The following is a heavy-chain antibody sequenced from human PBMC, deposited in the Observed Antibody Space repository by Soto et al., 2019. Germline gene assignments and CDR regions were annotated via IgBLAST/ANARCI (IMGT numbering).Heavy chain of an antibody. CDR1: GGTFSSYA. CDR3: AREDSAYHSQPNWFDP. CDR2: IIPIFGTA. J-gene: IGHJ5*02. D-gene: IGHD2-21*01. Sequence: SVKVSCKASGGTFSSYAISWVRQAPGQGLEWMGGIIPIFGTANYAQKFQGRVTITADESTSTAYMELSSLRSEDTAVYYCAREDSAYHSQPNWFDPWGQGTLVTVSS. V-gene: IGHV1-69*13.